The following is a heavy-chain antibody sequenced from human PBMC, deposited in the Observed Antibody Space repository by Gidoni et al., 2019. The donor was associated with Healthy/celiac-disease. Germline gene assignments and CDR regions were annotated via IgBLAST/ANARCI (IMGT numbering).Heavy chain of an antibody. V-gene: IGHV1-3*02. CDR1: GYTFPSYA. D-gene: IGHD3-22*01. CDR2: SNAGNGNT. Sequence: PGASVKVSCKASGYTFPSYAMHWVRQAPGQRLEWMGWSNAGNGNTKYSQEFQGRVTITRDTSASTAYMELSSLRSEDMAVYYCARDMGYDSIWGMDVWGQGTTVTVSS. CDR3: ARDMGYDSIWGMDV. J-gene: IGHJ6*02.